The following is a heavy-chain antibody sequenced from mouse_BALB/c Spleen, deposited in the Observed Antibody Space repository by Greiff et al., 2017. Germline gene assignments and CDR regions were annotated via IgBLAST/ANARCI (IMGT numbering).Heavy chain of an antibody. D-gene: IGHD3-1*01. V-gene: IGHV2-9*02. Sequence: QVQLQQSGPGLVAPSQSLSITCTVSGFSLTSYGVHWVRQPPGKGLEWLGVIWAGGSTNYNSALMSRLSISKDNSKSQVFLKMNSLQTDDTAMYYCARGGSSGYEAMDYWGQGTSVTVSS. CDR3: ARGGSSGYEAMDY. CDR1: GFSLTSYG. CDR2: IWAGGST. J-gene: IGHJ4*01.